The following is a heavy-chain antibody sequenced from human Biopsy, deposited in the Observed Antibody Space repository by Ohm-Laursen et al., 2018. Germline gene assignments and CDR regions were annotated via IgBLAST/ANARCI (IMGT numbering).Heavy chain of an antibody. D-gene: IGHD1-7*01. CDR1: GYTFTSYD. V-gene: IGHV1-8*01. CDR3: GRAVRNQLLTDP. J-gene: IGHJ5*02. CDR2: LNPVSGNS. Sequence: ASVKVSCKASGYTFTSYDITWGRQASGQGPEWIGWLNPVSGNSNFGQKFRGRVTVTSDTSISTAYMELSGLTSDETATYYCGRAVRNQLLTDPWGQGTLVTVTS.